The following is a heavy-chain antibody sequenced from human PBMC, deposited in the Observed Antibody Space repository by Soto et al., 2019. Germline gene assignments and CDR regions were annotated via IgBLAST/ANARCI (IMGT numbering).Heavy chain of an antibody. J-gene: IGHJ3*02. D-gene: IGHD2-8*01. CDR1: GFTFSSYA. CDR2: ISGSGGST. CDR3: AKVGNRGCTNGVCYKTPAI. Sequence: EVQLLESGGGLVQPGGSLRLSCAASGFTFSSYAMSWVRQAPGKGLYCVSSISGSGGSTYYADSVKGRFTISRDKSKNTLYLQMTSLRAGDTAVYYCAKVGNRGCTNGVCYKTPAIWGQVTMVTVSS. V-gene: IGHV3-23*01.